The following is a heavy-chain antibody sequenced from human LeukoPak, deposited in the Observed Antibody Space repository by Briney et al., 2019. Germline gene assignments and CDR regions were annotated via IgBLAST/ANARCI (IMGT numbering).Heavy chain of an antibody. CDR2: ISAYNGNT. V-gene: IGHV1-18*01. J-gene: IGHJ4*02. Sequence: ASVKVSCKASGYTFTSYDISWVRQAPGQGLEWMGWISAYNGNTNYAQKLQGRVTMTTDTSTSTAYMELRSLRSDDTAVYYCASVKTGDYHFDYWGQGTLVTVSS. D-gene: IGHD4-17*01. CDR1: GYTFTSYD. CDR3: ASVKTGDYHFDY.